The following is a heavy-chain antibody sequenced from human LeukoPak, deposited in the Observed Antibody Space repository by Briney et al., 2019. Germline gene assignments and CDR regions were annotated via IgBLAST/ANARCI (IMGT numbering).Heavy chain of an antibody. CDR1: GYTFTGYY. CDR2: ITPKSGGT. V-gene: IGHV1-2*02. J-gene: IGHJ4*02. D-gene: IGHD2-15*01. Sequence: ASVKVSCKVSGYTFTGYYMHWVRQAPGQGLEWMGWITPKSGGTNYAQKFQGGVTMTRDTSISTAYMELSRLTSDDTAVYYCARGDIVVVVASTEYYFDYWGQGTLVTVSS. CDR3: ARGDIVVVVASTEYYFDY.